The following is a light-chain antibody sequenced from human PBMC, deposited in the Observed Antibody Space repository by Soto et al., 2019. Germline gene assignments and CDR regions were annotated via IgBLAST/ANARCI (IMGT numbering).Light chain of an antibody. CDR1: SSDVGYYSL. CDR3: SSYTGTNTLYV. Sequence: QSVLTQPASVSGSPGQSITISCTGTSSDVGYYSLVSWYQQHPGKAPKLMIYDVSLRPSGVSSRFSGSKSGNTAFLTISGLQAEDEGDYYCSSYTGTNTLYVFGSGTKLTVL. V-gene: IGLV2-14*02. CDR2: DVS. J-gene: IGLJ1*01.